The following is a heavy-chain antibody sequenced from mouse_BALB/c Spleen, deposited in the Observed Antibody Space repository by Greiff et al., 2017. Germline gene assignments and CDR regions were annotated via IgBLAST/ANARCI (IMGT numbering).Heavy chain of an antibody. CDR3: NAYSAYAMDY. CDR1: GFNIKDYY. J-gene: IGHJ4*01. D-gene: IGHD2-1*01. V-gene: IGHV14-4*02. Sequence: VQLKESGAELVRSGASVKLSCTASGFNIKDYYMHWVKQRPEQGLEWIGWIDPENGDTEYAPKFQGKATMTADTSSNTAYLQLSSLTSEDTAVYYCNAYSAYAMDYWGQGTSVTVSS. CDR2: IDPENGDT.